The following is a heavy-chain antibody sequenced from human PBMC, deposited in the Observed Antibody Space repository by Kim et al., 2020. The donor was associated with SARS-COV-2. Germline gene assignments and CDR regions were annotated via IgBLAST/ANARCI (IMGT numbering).Heavy chain of an antibody. D-gene: IGHD6-19*01. V-gene: IGHV3-30*18. CDR1: GFTFSNYC. CDR2: ISYDGSNK. J-gene: IGHJ6*02. CDR3: AKEIYPGYSSGWSYNYYGMDV. Sequence: GGSLRLSCAASGFTFSNYCMHWVRQAPGKGLEWVAVISYDGSNKNYADSVKGRFTISRDNAKNTLYLQMNSLRAEDTAVYICAKEIYPGYSSGWSYNYYGMDVWGQGTTVTVSS.